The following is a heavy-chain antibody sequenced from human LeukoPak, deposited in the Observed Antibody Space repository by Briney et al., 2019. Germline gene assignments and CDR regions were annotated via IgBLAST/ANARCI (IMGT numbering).Heavy chain of an antibody. J-gene: IGHJ4*02. CDR3: AKDEGSEEWLQPFDY. CDR2: IRYDGSNK. Sequence: GGSLRLSCAASGFTFSSYWMSWVRQAPGKGLEWVAFIRYDGSNKYYADSVKGRFTISRDNSKNTLYLQMNSLRAEDTAVYYCAKDEGSEEWLQPFDYWGQGTLVTVSS. V-gene: IGHV3-30*02. CDR1: GFTFSSYW. D-gene: IGHD5-24*01.